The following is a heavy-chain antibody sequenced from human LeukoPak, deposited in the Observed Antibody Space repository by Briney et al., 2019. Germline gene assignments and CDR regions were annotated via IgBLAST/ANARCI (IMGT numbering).Heavy chain of an antibody. CDR2: ISDSGGNT. V-gene: IGHV3-23*01. D-gene: IGHD6-6*01. CDR3: ARHRSSWLIDY. J-gene: IGHJ4*02. CDR1: GFTFNSYA. Sequence: GSLRLSCAASGFTFNSYAMSWVRQAPWERLQWVSGISDSGGNTYYADSVRGRFTISRDNSKNTLYLQMNSLRAEDTAVYYCARHRSSWLIDYWGQGTLDTVSS.